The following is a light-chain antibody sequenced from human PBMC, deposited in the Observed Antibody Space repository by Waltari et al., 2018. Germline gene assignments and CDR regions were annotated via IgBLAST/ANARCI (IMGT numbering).Light chain of an antibody. CDR1: QSISSY. Sequence: DIQMTQSPSSLSASVGDRVTITCRASQSISSYLYWYQQKPGKALKLLIYAASSLQSGVPSRFSGSGSGTDFTLTISSLQPEDFATYYCQQSYSTPEYTFGQGTKLEIK. J-gene: IGKJ2*01. CDR3: QQSYSTPEYT. V-gene: IGKV1-39*01. CDR2: AAS.